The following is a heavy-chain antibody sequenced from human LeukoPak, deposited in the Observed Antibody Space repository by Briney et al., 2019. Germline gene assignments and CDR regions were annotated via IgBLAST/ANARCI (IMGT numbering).Heavy chain of an antibody. CDR3: ARGGGYSGYVAAGDDY. J-gene: IGHJ4*02. V-gene: IGHV1-2*02. Sequence: ASVKVSCKASGDTFTTDYIHWVRQGPGQGPEWMGWINPNSGGTNYAQKFQGRVTMTRDTSISTAYMELSRLRSDDTAVYYCARGGGYSGYVAAGDDYWGQGTLVTVSS. CDR2: INPNSGGT. CDR1: GDTFTTDY. D-gene: IGHD5-12*01.